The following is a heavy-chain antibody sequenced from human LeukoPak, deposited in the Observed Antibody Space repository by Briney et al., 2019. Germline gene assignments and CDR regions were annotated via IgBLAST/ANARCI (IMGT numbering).Heavy chain of an antibody. Sequence: SETLSLTCTVSGGSISSGGYYWSWIRQPPGKGLEWIGYIYHSGSTYYNPSPKSRVTISVDRSKNQFSLKLSSVTAADTAVYYCARLEYDLHAFDIWGQGTMVTVSS. CDR2: IYHSGST. D-gene: IGHD1-1*01. CDR1: GGSISSGGYY. V-gene: IGHV4-30-2*01. CDR3: ARLEYDLHAFDI. J-gene: IGHJ3*02.